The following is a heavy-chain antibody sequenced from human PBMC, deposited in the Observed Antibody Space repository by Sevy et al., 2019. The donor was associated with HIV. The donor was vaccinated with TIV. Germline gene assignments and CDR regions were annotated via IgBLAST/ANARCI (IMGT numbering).Heavy chain of an antibody. D-gene: IGHD4-17*01. CDR1: GGSISSYY. Sequence: SETLSLTCTVSGGSISSYYWSWIRQPPGKGLEWIGYIYYSGSTNYNRSLKSRVTISVDTSKNQLSLKLNSVTAADTAVYYCARTGDGDDVRDDYYYDMDVWGKGTTVTVSS. CDR2: IYYSGST. J-gene: IGHJ6*03. CDR3: ARTGDGDDVRDDYYYDMDV. V-gene: IGHV4-59*01.